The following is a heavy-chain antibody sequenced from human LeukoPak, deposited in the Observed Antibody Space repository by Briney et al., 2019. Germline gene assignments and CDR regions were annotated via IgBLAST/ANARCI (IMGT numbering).Heavy chain of an antibody. CDR1: GFTFDDYA. J-gene: IGHJ4*02. CDR2: ISWNRGSI. CDR3: GRGWAVDF. Sequence: GGSLRLSCAASGFTFDDYAMHWVRQAPGKGLEWVSGISWNRGSIGYADSVKGRFTISGDNAKNSLYLQMNSLRVEDTAVYYCGRGWAVDFWGQGTLVTVSS. D-gene: IGHD2-15*01. V-gene: IGHV3-9*01.